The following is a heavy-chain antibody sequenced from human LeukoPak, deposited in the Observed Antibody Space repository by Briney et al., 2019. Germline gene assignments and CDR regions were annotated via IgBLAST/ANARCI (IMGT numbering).Heavy chain of an antibody. Sequence: ASVKVSCKASGYTFTSYGISWVRQAPGQGLEWMGWISAYNGNTNYAQKVQGRVTMTRDTSISTAYMELSRLRSDDTAVYYCARAFSSGWDYYYYMDVWGKGTTVTVSS. V-gene: IGHV1-18*01. J-gene: IGHJ6*03. CDR2: ISAYNGNT. CDR1: GYTFTSYG. D-gene: IGHD6-19*01. CDR3: ARAFSSGWDYYYYMDV.